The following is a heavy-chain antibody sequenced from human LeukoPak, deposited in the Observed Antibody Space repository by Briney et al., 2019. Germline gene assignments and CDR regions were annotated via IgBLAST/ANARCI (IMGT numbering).Heavy chain of an antibody. D-gene: IGHD1-26*01. CDR1: GFTFSAYW. Sequence: GGSLRLSCAASGFTFSAYWMSWVRQAPGKGLEWVANIKRDGSEKYYVDSVEGRFTISRDNAKNSLYLQMNGLRAEDTAVYYCARDLGSSNSYYNWFDPWGQGTLVTVSS. CDR2: IKRDGSEK. CDR3: ARDLGSSNSYYNWFDP. J-gene: IGHJ5*02. V-gene: IGHV3-7*01.